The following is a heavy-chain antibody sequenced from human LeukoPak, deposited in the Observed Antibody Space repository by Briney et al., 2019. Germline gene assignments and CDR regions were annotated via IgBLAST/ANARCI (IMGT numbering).Heavy chain of an antibody. V-gene: IGHV3-21*01. J-gene: IGHJ6*02. Sequence: GGSLRLSCAASGFTFSSYSMNWVRQTPGKGLEWVSSISSSSYIYYADSVKGRFTISRDNAKNSLYLQMNSLRAEDTAVYYCARDLADIVVVPAAGPYYYYGMDVWGQGTTVTVSS. CDR2: ISSSSYI. CDR1: GFTFSSYS. D-gene: IGHD2-2*01. CDR3: ARDLADIVVVPAAGPYYYYGMDV.